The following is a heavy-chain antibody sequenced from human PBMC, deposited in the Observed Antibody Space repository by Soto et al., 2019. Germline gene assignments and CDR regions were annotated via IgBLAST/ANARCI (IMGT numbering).Heavy chain of an antibody. CDR3: ARTGGSSDAGVDWFDP. D-gene: IGHD1-26*01. CDR2: IYYSGST. Sequence: PSETLSLTCAVSGYSISSSNWWGWIRQPPGKGLEWIGYIYYSGSTYYNPSLKSRVTMSVDTSKNQFSLKLSSVTAVDTAVYYRARTGGSSDAGVDWFDPWGQGTLVTVSS. CDR1: GYSISSSNW. V-gene: IGHV4-28*01. J-gene: IGHJ5*02.